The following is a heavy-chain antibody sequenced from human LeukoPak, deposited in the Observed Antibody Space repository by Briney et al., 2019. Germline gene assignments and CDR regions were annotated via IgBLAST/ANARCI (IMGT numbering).Heavy chain of an antibody. Sequence: SVKVSCKASGYTFTSYAISWVRQAPGQGLEWMGRIIPILGIANYAQKFQGRVTITADKSTSTAYMELSSLRSEDTAVYYCARGVATWSAGTYAFDIWGQGTMVTVSS. D-gene: IGHD5-12*01. CDR1: GYTFTSYA. CDR3: ARGVATWSAGTYAFDI. CDR2: IIPILGIA. J-gene: IGHJ3*02. V-gene: IGHV1-69*04.